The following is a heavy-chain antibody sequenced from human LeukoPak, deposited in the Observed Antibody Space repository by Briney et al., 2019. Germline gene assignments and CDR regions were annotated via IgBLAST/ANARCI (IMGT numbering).Heavy chain of an antibody. Sequence: ASVKVSCKASGYTFTSYAMHWVRQAPGQRLEWMGWINAGNGNTKYSQKFQGRVTITRDTSASTAYMELSSLRSEDTAMYYCARDPIGSSWPYYFDYWGQGTLVTVSS. D-gene: IGHD6-13*01. CDR1: GYTFTSYA. CDR2: INAGNGNT. CDR3: ARDPIGSSWPYYFDY. J-gene: IGHJ4*02. V-gene: IGHV1-3*01.